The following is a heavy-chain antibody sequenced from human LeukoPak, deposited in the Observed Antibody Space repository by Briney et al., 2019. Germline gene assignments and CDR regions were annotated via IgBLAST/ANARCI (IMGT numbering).Heavy chain of an antibody. CDR3: VREVGRPKTFYFDS. CDR1: GFVFSRDN. V-gene: IGHV3-48*04. J-gene: IGHJ4*02. D-gene: IGHD3-16*01. Sequence: PGGSLRLSCIASGFVFSRDNMNWVRQAPGKGLEWVAHISETIYYADPAQGRFTISRDNAKNSLYLQMSNLRVDDTAMYYCVREVGRPKTFYFDSWGRGTPVTVSS. CDR2: ISETI.